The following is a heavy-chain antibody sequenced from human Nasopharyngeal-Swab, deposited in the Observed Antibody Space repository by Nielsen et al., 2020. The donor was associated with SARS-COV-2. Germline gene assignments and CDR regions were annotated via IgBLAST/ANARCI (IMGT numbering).Heavy chain of an antibody. CDR1: GFTFDDYG. D-gene: IGHD2-21*02. CDR2: INWNGGST. Sequence: GGSLRLSCAASGFTFDDYGMSWVRQVPGKGLEWVSGINWNGGSTGYADSLKGRFTISRDNAKNSLYLQMNSLRAEDTALYHCARDRTARPVGHYHYAMYVWGQGTTVTVSS. V-gene: IGHV3-20*01. J-gene: IGHJ6*02. CDR3: ARDRTARPVGHYHYAMYV.